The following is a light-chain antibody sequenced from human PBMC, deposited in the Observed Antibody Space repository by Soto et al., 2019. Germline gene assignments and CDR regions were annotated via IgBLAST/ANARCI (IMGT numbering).Light chain of an antibody. CDR2: AAS. J-gene: IGKJ1*01. Sequence: AIQLPQSPSSLSASVGARVPITCRASQGIRNDLGWYQQKPGKATKLLIYAASSLQSGVPSRFSGSASGTDFTLTISSLQPEEFATYYCQQYNSAPHTVGHGAKVDI. CDR1: QGIRND. CDR3: QQYNSAPHT. V-gene: IGKV1-6*01.